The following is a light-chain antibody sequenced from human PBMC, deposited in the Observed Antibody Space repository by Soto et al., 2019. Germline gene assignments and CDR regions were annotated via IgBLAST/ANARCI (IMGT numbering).Light chain of an antibody. CDR2: EVN. CDR1: SSDVGGYKY. Sequence: QSVLTQPPSASGSPGQSVTISCTGTSSDVGGYKYVSWYQQHPGKAPKLMIFEVNKRPSGVPDRFSGSKSGNTASLTVSGLPAEDEADYYCSSYAGINNVGVFGTGTKLTVL. CDR3: SSYAGINNVGV. V-gene: IGLV2-8*01. J-gene: IGLJ1*01.